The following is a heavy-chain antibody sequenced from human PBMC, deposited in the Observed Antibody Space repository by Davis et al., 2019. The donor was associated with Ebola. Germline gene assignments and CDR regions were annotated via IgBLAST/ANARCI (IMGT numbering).Heavy chain of an antibody. CDR2: IIPIFGTA. J-gene: IGHJ4*02. D-gene: IGHD3-3*01. V-gene: IGHV1-69*06. Sequence: SVKVSCKASGGTFSSYAISWVRQAPGQGLEWMGGIIPIFGTANYAQKFQGRVTITAEKSTSTAYMELSSLRSEDTAVYYCARGGYDFWSGYYTMSYYFDYWGQGTLVTVSS. CDR1: GGTFSSYA. CDR3: ARGGYDFWSGYYTMSYYFDY.